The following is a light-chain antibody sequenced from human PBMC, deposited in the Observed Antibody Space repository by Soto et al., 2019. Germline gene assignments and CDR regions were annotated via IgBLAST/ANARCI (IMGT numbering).Light chain of an antibody. V-gene: IGLV1-51*02. CDR3: GTWDSSLSAGV. J-gene: IGLJ2*01. Sequence: QSVLTQPPSVSAAPGQTVTLSCSGSSSNIGNNYVSWYQQLPGTAPKLLIYENNKRPSGIPDRFSGSKSGTSATLGITGLQTGDEADYYCGTWDSSLSAGVFGGGTKVTVL. CDR2: ENN. CDR1: SSNIGNNY.